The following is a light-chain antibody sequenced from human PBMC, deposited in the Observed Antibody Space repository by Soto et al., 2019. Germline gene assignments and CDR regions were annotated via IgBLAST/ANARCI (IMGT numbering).Light chain of an antibody. CDR2: EVN. Sequence: QSALTQPASVSGSPGQSITISCTGTSSDVGGYDYVSWYQLHPGKAPKLMVFEVNNRPSGVSYRFSGSKSGNTASLTISGLQTEDEADYYCSSYTSSSKIVFGGGTKLTVL. CDR1: SSDVGGYDY. CDR3: SSYTSSSKIV. J-gene: IGLJ2*01. V-gene: IGLV2-14*01.